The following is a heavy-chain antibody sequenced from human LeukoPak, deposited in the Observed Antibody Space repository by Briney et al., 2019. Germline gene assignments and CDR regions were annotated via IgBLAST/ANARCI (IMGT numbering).Heavy chain of an antibody. CDR3: AKDFSSSSPWAYLDS. CDR2: ISWNSGRI. J-gene: IGHJ4*02. CDR1: GSTFSSYA. D-gene: IGHD6-6*01. Sequence: GGSLRLSCAASGSTFSSYAMSWVRQAPGKGLEWVAAISWNSGRINYADSVKGRFTISRDNAKNSLYLEMNSLRSGDMAFYYCAKDFSSSSPWAYLDSWGQGTLVTVSS. V-gene: IGHV3-9*03.